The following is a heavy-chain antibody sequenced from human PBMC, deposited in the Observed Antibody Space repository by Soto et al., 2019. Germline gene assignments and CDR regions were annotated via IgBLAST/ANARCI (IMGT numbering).Heavy chain of an antibody. CDR3: ARGPDGVVAYQSYPEILDY. D-gene: IGHD2-15*01. CDR1: GFTVSSNY. Sequence: EVQLVESGGGLIQPGGSLRLSCAASGFTVSSNYMSWVRQAPGKGLEWVSVIYSGGSTYYADSVKGRFTISRDNSKNTLYLQMNSLRAEDTAVYYCARGPDGVVAYQSYPEILDYWGQGTLVTVSS. J-gene: IGHJ4*02. V-gene: IGHV3-53*01. CDR2: IYSGGST.